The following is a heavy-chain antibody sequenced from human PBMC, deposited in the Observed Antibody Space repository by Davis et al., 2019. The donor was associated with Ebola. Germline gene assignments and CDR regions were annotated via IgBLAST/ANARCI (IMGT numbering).Heavy chain of an antibody. V-gene: IGHV4-34*01. CDR2: INHSGST. Sequence: SETLSLTCAVYGGSFSGYYWSWIRQPPGKGLEWIGEINHSGSTNYNPSLKSRVTISVDTSKNQFSLKLSSVTAADTAVYYCARHGGPIGLPPGTLLQEHLWG. J-gene: IGHJ6*01. D-gene: IGHD3-10*01. CDR1: GGSFSGYY. CDR3: ARHGGPIGLPPGTLLQEHL.